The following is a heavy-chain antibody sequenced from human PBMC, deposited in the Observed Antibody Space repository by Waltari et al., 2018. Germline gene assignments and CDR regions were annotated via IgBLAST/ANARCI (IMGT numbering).Heavy chain of an antibody. D-gene: IGHD5-12*01. Sequence: QVQLQESGPGLVKPSETLSLTCTVSGGSISSHYWPWIRQPPGKGLEWIGYIYYSGSTNSNPSLKSRVTISVDTSKNQFSLKLSSVTAADTAVYYCARGIVATTHDYWGQGTLVTVSS. J-gene: IGHJ4*02. CDR3: ARGIVATTHDY. CDR1: GGSISSHY. V-gene: IGHV4-59*11. CDR2: IYYSGST.